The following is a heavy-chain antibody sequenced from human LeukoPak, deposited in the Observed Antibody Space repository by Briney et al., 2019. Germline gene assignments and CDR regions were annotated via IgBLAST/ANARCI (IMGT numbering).Heavy chain of an antibody. Sequence: SETLSLTCTVSGGSISSTSYYWGWSRQPPGKGLEWIGSMYYRGSTYYNPSLKSRVTISIDTSKNQFSLKLSSVTAADTSVYYCARMTTIGSYYIDNWGQGTLVTVSS. D-gene: IGHD5-24*01. CDR2: MYYRGST. CDR3: ARMTTIGSYYIDN. V-gene: IGHV4-39*01. CDR1: GGSISSTSYY. J-gene: IGHJ4*02.